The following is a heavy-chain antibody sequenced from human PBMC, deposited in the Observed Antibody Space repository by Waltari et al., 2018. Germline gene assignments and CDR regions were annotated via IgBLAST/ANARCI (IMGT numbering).Heavy chain of an antibody. D-gene: IGHD3-10*01. CDR1: GGIFTNYA. CDR2: SIPIFGTA. CDR3: ARDLGAMKVTSALEI. J-gene: IGHJ3*02. Sequence: QVQLVQSGAEVKRPGSSVKVSCRASGGIFTNYAISWVRQAPGQGLEWMGGSIPIFGTANSAQKFQGRLTITSEESTSTAYMELSSLRPEDTAVYFCARDLGAMKVTSALEIWGQGTRVTVSS. V-gene: IGHV1-69*05.